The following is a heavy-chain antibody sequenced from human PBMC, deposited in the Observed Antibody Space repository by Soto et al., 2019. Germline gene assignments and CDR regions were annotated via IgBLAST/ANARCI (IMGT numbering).Heavy chain of an antibody. CDR3: GRGSSGYISSWYYFDY. CDR1: GFTFTDYA. V-gene: IGHV3-23*01. D-gene: IGHD6-13*01. Sequence: PGGSLRLSCAASGFTFTDYALSWVRQAPGKGLEWVATISGIGGSTYLADSVKGRLSISRDNSKNTVSLLVNSLRAEDTAVYFCGRGSSGYISSWYYFDYWGQGTLVTVSS. J-gene: IGHJ4*02. CDR2: ISGIGGST.